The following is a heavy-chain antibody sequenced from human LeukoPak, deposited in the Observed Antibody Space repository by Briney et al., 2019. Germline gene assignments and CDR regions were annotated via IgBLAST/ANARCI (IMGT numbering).Heavy chain of an antibody. CDR3: ARESSSGWYSYFDY. CDR1: GGTFRSYA. Sequence: SVKVSXKASGGTFRSYAISWVRQAPGQGLEWMGGIIPIFGTANYAQKFQGRVTITTDESTSIAYMELSSLRSEDTAVYYCARESSSGWYSYFDYWGQGTLVTVSS. J-gene: IGHJ4*02. CDR2: IIPIFGTA. D-gene: IGHD6-19*01. V-gene: IGHV1-69*05.